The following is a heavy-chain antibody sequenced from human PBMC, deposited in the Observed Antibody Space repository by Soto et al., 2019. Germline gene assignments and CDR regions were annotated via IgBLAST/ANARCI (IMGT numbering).Heavy chain of an antibody. CDR2: INTGNGYT. Sequence: ASVKVSCKASGYTFTSYPVHWVRQAPGQRLEWMGWINTGNGYTKYSQKFQGRVTITRDTSASTTYMQLSSLRSEDTAVYYCARGSGWYPPFDYWGQGTLVTVSS. D-gene: IGHD6-19*01. V-gene: IGHV1-3*04. J-gene: IGHJ4*02. CDR1: GYTFTSYP. CDR3: ARGSGWYPPFDY.